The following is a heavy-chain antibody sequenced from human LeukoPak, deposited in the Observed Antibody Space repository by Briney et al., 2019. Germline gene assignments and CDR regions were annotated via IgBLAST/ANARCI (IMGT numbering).Heavy chain of an antibody. CDR2: ISGSGGST. CDR1: GFTLSSYA. CDR3: AGPYSSGWYGGYYYGMDV. J-gene: IGHJ6*02. Sequence: PGGSLRLSCAASGFTLSSYAMSWVRQAPGKGLEWVSAISGSGGSTYYADSVKGRCTISRDNSKNTLYLQMNSLRAEDTAVYYCAGPYSSGWYGGYYYGMDVWGQGTTVTVSS. D-gene: IGHD6-19*01. V-gene: IGHV3-23*01.